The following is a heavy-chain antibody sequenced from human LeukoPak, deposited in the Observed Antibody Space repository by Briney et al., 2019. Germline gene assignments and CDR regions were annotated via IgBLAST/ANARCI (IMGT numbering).Heavy chain of an antibody. Sequence: KPGESLKISCKGSGYSFTTYWIAWVRQMPGKGLEWMGIIYPGDSDTRYSPSFQGQVTISADKSISTAYLQWSSLKASGTAMYYCARSNYYDSYTNYWGQGTLVTVSS. J-gene: IGHJ4*02. CDR3: ARSNYYDSYTNY. CDR2: IYPGDSDT. D-gene: IGHD3-22*01. CDR1: GYSFTTYW. V-gene: IGHV5-51*01.